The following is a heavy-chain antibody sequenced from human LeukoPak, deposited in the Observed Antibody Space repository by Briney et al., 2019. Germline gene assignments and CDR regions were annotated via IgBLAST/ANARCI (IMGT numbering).Heavy chain of an antibody. J-gene: IGHJ4*02. CDR2: IYTSGST. V-gene: IGHV4-61*02. Sequence: PSQTLSLTCTVSGGSISSGSYYWSWIRQPAGKGLEWIGRIYTSGSTNYNPSLKSRVTISVDTSKNQFSLKLSSVTAADTAVYYCARRLNLFMVRGVIRGGFDYWGQGTLVTVSS. CDR1: GGSISSGSYY. CDR3: ARRLNLFMVRGVIRGGFDY. D-gene: IGHD3-10*01.